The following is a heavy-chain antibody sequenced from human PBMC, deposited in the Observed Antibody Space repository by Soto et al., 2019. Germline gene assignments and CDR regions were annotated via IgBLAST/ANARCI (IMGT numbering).Heavy chain of an antibody. CDR1: GDTFNDYY. CDR2: INPNGSVT. Sequence: QVQLVQSGAEVKRPGASVTVSCRSSGDTFNDYYIHWVRQAPGQGLERMGWINPNGSVTKYAQKFQGWVSMTRDTSIRTVYMQLSRLRSDDTAVYYCARESGGATATLDYYYFYMDVWGTGTTVTVSS. V-gene: IGHV1-2*04. CDR3: ARESGGATATLDYYYFYMDV. J-gene: IGHJ6*03. D-gene: IGHD5-12*01.